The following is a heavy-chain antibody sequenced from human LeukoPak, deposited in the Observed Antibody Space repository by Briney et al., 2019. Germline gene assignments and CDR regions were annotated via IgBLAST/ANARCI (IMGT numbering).Heavy chain of an antibody. CDR3: AKGKQYLEWLPDS. J-gene: IGHJ4*02. D-gene: IGHD3-3*01. Sequence: GGSLRLSCAASGFTFSSYAMHWVRQAPGKGLEWVAVISYDGNNKYYADSVKGRFTVSRDNSQNILYLQMNDLRAEDTAVYYCAKGKQYLEWLPDSWGQGTLVTVSS. CDR2: ISYDGNNK. V-gene: IGHV3-30*18. CDR1: GFTFSSYA.